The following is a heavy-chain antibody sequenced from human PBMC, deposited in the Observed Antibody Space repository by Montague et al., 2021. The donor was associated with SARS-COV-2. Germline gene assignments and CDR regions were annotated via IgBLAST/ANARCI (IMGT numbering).Heavy chain of an antibody. Sequence: SETLSLTCTVSGGSISSSSYYWGWIRQPPGKGLEWIGSIYYSGSTYYSPSLKSRVTISVDTSKNQFSLKLSSVTAADTAVYYCASQEVDTAMDRNYYYYGMDVWGQGTTVTVSS. D-gene: IGHD5-18*01. CDR1: GGSISSSSYY. V-gene: IGHV4-39*01. CDR3: ASQEVDTAMDRNYYYYGMDV. J-gene: IGHJ6*02. CDR2: IYYSGST.